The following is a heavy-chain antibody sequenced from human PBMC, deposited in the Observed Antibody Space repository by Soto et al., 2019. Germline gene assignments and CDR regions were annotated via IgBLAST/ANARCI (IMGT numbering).Heavy chain of an antibody. CDR2: LIPIFGAA. J-gene: IGHJ5*02. CDR1: GGTFTNYV. D-gene: IGHD3-16*02. Sequence: QVQLVQSGAEVRKPGSSVKVSCKISGGTFTNYVISWLRQAPGQGLEWMGGLIPIFGAANLAQKFQGRVTITADESTSTVNMELSSLTSEDTAVYSWPRGRSSPTSDPGGQGPLVTSPQ. CDR3: PRGRSSPTSDP. V-gene: IGHV1-69*01.